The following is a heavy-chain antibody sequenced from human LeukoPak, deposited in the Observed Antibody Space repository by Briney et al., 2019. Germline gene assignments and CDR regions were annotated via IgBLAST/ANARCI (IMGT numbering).Heavy chain of an antibody. CDR3: ARDKYDYGDLPDAFDI. Sequence: PGGSLRLSCAASGFTFSSYTMHWVRQAPGKGLEWVAVISYDGSNKYYADSVKGRFTISRDNSKNTLYLQMNSLRAEDTAMYYCARDKYDYGDLPDAFDIWGQGTMVTVSS. V-gene: IGHV3-30*01. CDR1: GFTFSSYT. J-gene: IGHJ3*02. CDR2: ISYDGSNK. D-gene: IGHD4-17*01.